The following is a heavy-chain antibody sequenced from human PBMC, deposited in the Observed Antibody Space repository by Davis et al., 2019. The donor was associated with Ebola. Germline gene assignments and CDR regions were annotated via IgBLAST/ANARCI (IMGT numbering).Heavy chain of an antibody. CDR2: ISISSYT. CDR1: GFTFSDYY. J-gene: IGHJ4*02. Sequence: GESLKISCAASGFTFSDYYMSWIRQAPGKGLEWVSYISISSYTNYADSVKGRFTISRDNSKNTLYLQMNSLRAEDTAVYYCARKSAVDYWGQGTLVTVSS. CDR3: ARKSAVDY. V-gene: IGHV3-11*06.